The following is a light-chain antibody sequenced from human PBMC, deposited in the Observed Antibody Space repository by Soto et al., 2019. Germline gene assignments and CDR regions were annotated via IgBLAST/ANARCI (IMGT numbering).Light chain of an antibody. J-gene: IGKJ1*01. CDR2: AAS. Sequence: TEMTQSPSSLSASVGDRVTIACRASQYIRSDLAWYQQKPGKAPNLLIYAASSLQGGVPSRFSGSGSGPDFTRTISSLQPEDSATYYCLQDYTYPRAFGHGTKVE. CDR1: QYIRSD. CDR3: LQDYTYPRA. V-gene: IGKV1-6*01.